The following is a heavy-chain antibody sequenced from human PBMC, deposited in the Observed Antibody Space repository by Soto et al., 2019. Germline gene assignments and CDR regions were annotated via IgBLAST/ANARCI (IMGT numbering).Heavy chain of an antibody. CDR2: IIPILGIA. CDR3: ASDEGSLDNWFDP. CDR1: GGTFSSYA. J-gene: IGHJ5*02. Sequence: SVKVSCKASGGTFSSYAISWVRQAPGQGLEWMGGIIPILGIANYAQKFQGRVRITPDKSTSTAYMELSSMSSEDADVSDCASDEGSLDNWFDPWGQGTLVTVSS. D-gene: IGHD6-13*01. V-gene: IGHV1-69*10.